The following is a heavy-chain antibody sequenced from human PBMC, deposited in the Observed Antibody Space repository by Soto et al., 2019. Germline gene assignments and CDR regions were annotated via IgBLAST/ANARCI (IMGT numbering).Heavy chain of an antibody. D-gene: IGHD2-15*01. CDR2: IYHSGST. Sequence: PSETLSLTCAVSGYSISRGYYWGWIRQPPGKGLEWIGTIYHSGSTYYNPSLKSRVTISVDTSKNQFSLKLISVTAADTAVYYCARALYCSGGSCSPLRGMDVWGQGTTVTVSS. V-gene: IGHV4-38-2*01. CDR3: ARALYCSGGSCSPLRGMDV. CDR1: GYSISRGYY. J-gene: IGHJ6*02.